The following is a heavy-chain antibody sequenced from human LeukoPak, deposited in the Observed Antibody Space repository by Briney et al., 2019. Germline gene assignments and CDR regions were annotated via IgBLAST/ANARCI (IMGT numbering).Heavy chain of an antibody. CDR2: IYYSGTT. J-gene: IGHJ4*02. Sequence: SETLSLTCTVSGGSISSGGYYWSWIRQHPGKGLEWIGYIYYSGTTNYNPSLKSRVTLSVDTSKNQFSLKLSSVTAADTAVYYCARGGVAAKYYFDSWGQGTLVTVSS. CDR1: GGSISSGGYY. D-gene: IGHD3-10*01. V-gene: IGHV4-61*08. CDR3: ARGGVAAKYYFDS.